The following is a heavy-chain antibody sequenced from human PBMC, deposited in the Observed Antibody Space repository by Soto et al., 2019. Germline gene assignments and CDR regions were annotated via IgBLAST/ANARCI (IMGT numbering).Heavy chain of an antibody. V-gene: IGHV1-69*13. J-gene: IGHJ4*02. CDR1: GGTFSSYA. CDR3: ARGSDILTGYYPSLDY. D-gene: IGHD3-9*01. CDR2: IIPIFGTA. Sequence: SVKVSCKASGGTFSSYAISWVRQAPGQGLEGMGGIIPIFGTANYAQKFQGRVTITADESTSTAYMELSSLRSEDTAVYYCARGSDILTGYYPSLDYWGQGTLVTVSS.